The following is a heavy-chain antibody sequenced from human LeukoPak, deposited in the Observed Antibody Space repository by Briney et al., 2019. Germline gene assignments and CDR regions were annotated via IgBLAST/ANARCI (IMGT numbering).Heavy chain of an antibody. CDR1: GGSISSGSYY. J-gene: IGHJ6*03. D-gene: IGHD3-10*01. CDR2: IYTSGST. V-gene: IGHV4-61*02. Sequence: SETLSLTCTVSGGSISSGSYYWSWIRQPAGKGLEWIGRIYTSGSTNYNPSLKSRVTISVDTSKNQFSLKLSSVTAADTAVYYCARDGTGSYYNAFYYYYYMDVWGKGTTVTISS. CDR3: ARDGTGSYYNAFYYYYYMDV.